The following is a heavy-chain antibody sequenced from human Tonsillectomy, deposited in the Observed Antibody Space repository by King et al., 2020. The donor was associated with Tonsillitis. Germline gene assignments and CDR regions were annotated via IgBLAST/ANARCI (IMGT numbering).Heavy chain of an antibody. J-gene: IGHJ2*01. D-gene: IGHD2-21*01. CDR2: IFYDGST. Sequence: QLQESGPGLVKPSETLSLTCTVSGGSISNYYWSWIRQSPGTGLEWIGYIFYDGSTNYNPSLNSRLTISVDASKNHFSLKLNSVTAADTAVYYCARVADFCGGGLCDLWYFDIWGRGTLVTVSS. V-gene: IGHV4-59*01. CDR3: ARVADFCGGGLCDLWYFDI. CDR1: GGSISNYY.